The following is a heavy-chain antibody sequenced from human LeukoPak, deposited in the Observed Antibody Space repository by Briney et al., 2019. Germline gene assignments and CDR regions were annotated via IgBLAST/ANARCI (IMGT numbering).Heavy chain of an antibody. Sequence: ASVKVSCKASGYTFTSYGISWVRQAPGQGLEWMGWISAYNGNTNYAQKLQGRVTMTTDTSTSTAYMELRSLRSDDTAVYYCARTAYYDFWSGSRYYFDYWGQGTLVTVSS. J-gene: IGHJ4*02. V-gene: IGHV1-18*01. CDR2: ISAYNGNT. D-gene: IGHD3-3*01. CDR3: ARTAYYDFWSGSRYYFDY. CDR1: GYTFTSYG.